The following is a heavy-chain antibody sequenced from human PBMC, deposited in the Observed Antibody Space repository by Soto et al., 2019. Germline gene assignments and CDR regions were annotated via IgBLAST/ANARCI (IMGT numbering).Heavy chain of an antibody. CDR3: ASAPDFSSSGTMYIDK. CDR1: GDSITSKYS. V-gene: IGHV4-4*02. CDR2: IFHTGFT. Sequence: QVQLQESGPGLVKPSGSLSLTCAVSGDSITSKYSWNWVRQAPTKGLEWIGEIFHTGFTNYNPSLQSRVSISFDTSKNQFSLDVNSVTAADTAMYFCASAPDFSSSGTMYIDKWGQGILVTVSS. J-gene: IGHJ4*02. D-gene: IGHD3-10*01.